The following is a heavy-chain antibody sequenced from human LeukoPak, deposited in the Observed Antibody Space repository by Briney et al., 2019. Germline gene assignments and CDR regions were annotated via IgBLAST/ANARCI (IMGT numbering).Heavy chain of an antibody. J-gene: IGHJ4*02. CDR1: GSRFTSYW. CDR2: IDPSDSYT. CDR3: ARGGRYDYVWGSYRYTY. Sequence: GESLKISFKGSGSRFTSYWISWVRPMPGKGLEWMGRIDPSDSYTNYSPSFQGHVTISADKSISTAYLQWSSLKASDTAMYYCARGGRYDYVWGSYRYTYWGQGTLVTVSS. V-gene: IGHV5-10-1*01. D-gene: IGHD3-16*02.